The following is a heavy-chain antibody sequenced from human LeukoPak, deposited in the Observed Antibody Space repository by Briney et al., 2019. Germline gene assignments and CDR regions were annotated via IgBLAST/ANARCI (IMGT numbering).Heavy chain of an antibody. CDR1: GGSISSGGYY. J-gene: IGHJ4*02. CDR2: IYHSGST. Sequence: SETLSLTCTVSGGSISSGGYYWSWIRQPPGKGLEWIGYIYHSGSTYYNPSLKSRVTISVDTSKNQFSLKLSSVTAADTAVYYCARLAGATFDYWGQGTLVTVSS. D-gene: IGHD1-26*01. CDR3: ARLAGATFDY. V-gene: IGHV4-30-2*01.